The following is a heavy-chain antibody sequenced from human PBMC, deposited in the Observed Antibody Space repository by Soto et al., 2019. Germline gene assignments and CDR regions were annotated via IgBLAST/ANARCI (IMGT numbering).Heavy chain of an antibody. CDR3: ATCQLGEYYYAMDI. CDR2: IYDSGNT. V-gene: IGHV4-4*02. D-gene: IGHD7-27*01. CDR1: GDSITTYKW. Sequence: SETLSLTCGVSGDSITTYKWWTWVRQTPGKGLEWIGEIYDSGNTRYNPSLKSRVTISKDTSKNELSLKLNSVTVADTAVYYCATCQLGEYYYAMDIWGQGTTVTVS. J-gene: IGHJ6*02.